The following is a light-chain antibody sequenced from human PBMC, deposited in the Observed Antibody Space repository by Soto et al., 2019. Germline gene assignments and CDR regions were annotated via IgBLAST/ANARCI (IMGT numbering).Light chain of an antibody. V-gene: IGKV1-39*01. J-gene: IGKJ2*01. CDR2: DAS. CDR3: QQSYRTPYT. CDR1: QGISTY. Sequence: DIQMTQSPSSLSASVGDRVTITCRASQGISTYLVWYQQRQGQAPKLLIYDASSLLSGVPSRFSGSGSGTDFTLTISSLQPEDFATYYCQQSYRTPYTFGQGTKLETK.